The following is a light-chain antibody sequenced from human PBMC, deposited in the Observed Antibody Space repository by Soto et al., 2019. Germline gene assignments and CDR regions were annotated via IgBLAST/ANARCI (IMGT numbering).Light chain of an antibody. Sequence: DIQMTQSPSSLSASVGDRVTITCRASQSITTYLNWYQHKPGNAPKLLIYAASRLQSGVPSRFSGSGSGTDFTLTISSLQPEDFATYYCQQSSGTPLTFGQGTKLEIK. V-gene: IGKV1-39*01. J-gene: IGKJ2*01. CDR3: QQSSGTPLT. CDR1: QSITTY. CDR2: AAS.